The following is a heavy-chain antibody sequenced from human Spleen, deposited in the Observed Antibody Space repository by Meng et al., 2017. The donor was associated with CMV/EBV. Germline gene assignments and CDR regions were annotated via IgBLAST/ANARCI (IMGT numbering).Heavy chain of an antibody. CDR2: IYSGGNT. V-gene: IGHV3-53*01. CDR3: AKDMNEWFGELSLDY. J-gene: IGHJ4*02. CDR1: GFTFDGYG. D-gene: IGHD3-10*01. Sequence: GGSLRLSCAASGFTFDGYGMSWVRQAPGKGLEWVSVIYSGGNTYYIDSVKGRFTISRDNSKNTLYLQMNSLRAEDTAVYYCAKDMNEWFGELSLDYWGQGTLVTVSS.